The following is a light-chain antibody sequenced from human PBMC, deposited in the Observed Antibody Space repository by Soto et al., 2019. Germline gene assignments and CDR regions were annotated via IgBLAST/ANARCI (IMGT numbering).Light chain of an antibody. Sequence: DIQMTQSPSSLSASVGDRVTITCRASQTISIHLNWYQQKPGEAPTLLISSTSNLHNGVPSRFRGSGSWSDFTLTISSLQPEDSAIYYCQQSYSMWTFGQWNRVHIK. V-gene: IGKV1-39*01. CDR2: STS. J-gene: IGKJ1*01. CDR3: QQSYSMWT. CDR1: QTISIH.